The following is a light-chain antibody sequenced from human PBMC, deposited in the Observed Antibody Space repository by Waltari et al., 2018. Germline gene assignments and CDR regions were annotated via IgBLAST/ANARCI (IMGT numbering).Light chain of an antibody. CDR1: QSISSY. CDR3: QQRSNWPTT. Sequence: EIVLTQSPATLSLSPGERATLSCKASQSISSYLAWFQQKPGQAPRLLIHTASNRATGIPARFSGSGSRTDFTLTISSLEPEDFAVYYCQQRSNWPTTFGQGTKLEI. V-gene: IGKV3-11*01. J-gene: IGKJ2*01. CDR2: TAS.